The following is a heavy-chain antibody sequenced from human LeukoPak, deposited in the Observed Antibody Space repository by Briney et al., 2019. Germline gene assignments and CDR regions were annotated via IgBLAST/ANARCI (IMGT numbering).Heavy chain of an antibody. Sequence: SETLSLTCTVSGGSISSYYWSWIRQPPGKGLEWIGYIYYSGSTNYNPSLKSRVTISVDTSKNQFSLKLSSVTAADTAVYYCSRERREYINSNYYYYYMDVWGKGTTVTVSS. D-gene: IGHD1-1*01. CDR1: GGSISSYY. CDR3: SRERREYINSNYYYYYMDV. J-gene: IGHJ6*03. V-gene: IGHV4-59*01. CDR2: IYYSGST.